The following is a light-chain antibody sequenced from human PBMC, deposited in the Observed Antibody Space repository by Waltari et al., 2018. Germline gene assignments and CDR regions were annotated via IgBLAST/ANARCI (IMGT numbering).Light chain of an antibody. V-gene: IGLV1-47*02. CDR1: RFNPGGTY. J-gene: IGLJ2*01. Sequence: SVLTQPPSASGTPGPRVPLSRAGSRFNPGGTYVYWYQQPPGPAPNLPIYTNNQRPSGVPDRFSGSKSGTSASLAISGLRSEDEADYYCAAWDDSLSGVLFGGGTKLTV. CDR2: TNN. CDR3: AAWDDSLSGVL.